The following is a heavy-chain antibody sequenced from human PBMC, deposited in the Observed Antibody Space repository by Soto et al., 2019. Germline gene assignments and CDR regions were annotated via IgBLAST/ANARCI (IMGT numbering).Heavy chain of an antibody. Sequence: GGSLRLSCAASGFTFSSYAMHWVRQAPGKGLEWVAVISYDGSNKYYADSVKGRFTISRDNSKNTLYLQMNSLRAEDTAVYYCANIRSSSSLTPYYYYGMDVWGQGTTVTVS. CDR2: ISYDGSNK. J-gene: IGHJ6*02. CDR3: ANIRSSSSLTPYYYYGMDV. V-gene: IGHV3-30-3*01. D-gene: IGHD6-6*01. CDR1: GFTFSSYA.